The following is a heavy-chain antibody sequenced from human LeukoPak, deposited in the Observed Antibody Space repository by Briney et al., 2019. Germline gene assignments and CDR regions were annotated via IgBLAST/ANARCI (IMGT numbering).Heavy chain of an antibody. Sequence: SETLSLTCSVSGGSVSSGSYYWSWIRQPPGKGLEWIGDIYYSGSTNYSPSLKSRVTISVDTSKNQFSLKLSSVTAADTAVYYCARESTYDAFDIWGQGTMVTVSS. V-gene: IGHV4-61*01. CDR2: IYYSGST. CDR3: ARESTYDAFDI. CDR1: GGSVSSGSYY. J-gene: IGHJ3*02.